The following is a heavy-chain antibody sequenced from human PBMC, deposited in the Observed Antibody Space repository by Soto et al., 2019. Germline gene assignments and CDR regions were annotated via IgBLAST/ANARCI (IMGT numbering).Heavy chain of an antibody. CDR2: ISYDGSNK. Sequence: GGSLRLSCAASGLTFSSYGMHWVRQAPGKGLEWVAVISYDGSNKYYADSVKGRFTISRDNSKNTLYLQMNSLRAEDTAVYYCAKVGRRDGYKTLGVRYYYYGMDVWGQGTTVTVSS. J-gene: IGHJ6*02. V-gene: IGHV3-30*18. D-gene: IGHD5-12*01. CDR1: GLTFSSYG. CDR3: AKVGRRDGYKTLGVRYYYYGMDV.